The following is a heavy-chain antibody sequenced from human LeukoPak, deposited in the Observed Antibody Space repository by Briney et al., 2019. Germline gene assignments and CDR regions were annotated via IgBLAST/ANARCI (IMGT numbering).Heavy chain of an antibody. Sequence: SETLSLTCAVYGGSFSGYYWSWIRQPPGKGLEWIGEINHSGSTNYNPSLKSRVTILVDTSKNQFSLKLSSVTAADTAVYYCARGLLWGPNWFDPWGQGTLVTVSS. CDR3: ARGLLWGPNWFDP. J-gene: IGHJ5*02. CDR1: GGSFSGYY. CDR2: INHSGST. V-gene: IGHV4-34*01. D-gene: IGHD3-16*01.